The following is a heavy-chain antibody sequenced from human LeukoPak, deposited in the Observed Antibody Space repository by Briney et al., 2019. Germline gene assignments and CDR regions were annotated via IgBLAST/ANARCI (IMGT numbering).Heavy chain of an antibody. CDR1: GFTVSSNY. CDR2: IYSDGST. V-gene: IGHV3-53*04. D-gene: IGHD3-3*01. Sequence: GGSLRLSCAASGFTVSSNYMSWVRQASGKGLEWVSLIYSDGSTYYADSVEGRFSISRHNSKNTLYLQMNSLRAEDTAVYYCAISSSGDNGYYYGMDVWGQGTTVTVSS. J-gene: IGHJ6*02. CDR3: AISSSGDNGYYYGMDV.